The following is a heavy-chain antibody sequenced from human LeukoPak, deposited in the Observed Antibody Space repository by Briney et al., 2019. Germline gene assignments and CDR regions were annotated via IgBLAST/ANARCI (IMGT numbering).Heavy chain of an antibody. CDR1: GDSISSAYY. D-gene: IGHD1-1*01. J-gene: IGHJ6*03. V-gene: IGHV4-38-2*02. CDR3: ARDTWKDYYYYYMDV. CDR2: IFHSGST. Sequence: SETLSLTCTVSGDSISSAYYWGWIRQPPGKGLEWIGSIFHSGSTFYTPSLRGRVTISLDTSKNQFSLKLSSVTAADTAVYYCARDTWKDYYYYYMDVWGKGTTVTVSS.